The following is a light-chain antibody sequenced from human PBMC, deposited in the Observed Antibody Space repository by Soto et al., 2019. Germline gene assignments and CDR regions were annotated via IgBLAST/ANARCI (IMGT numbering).Light chain of an antibody. CDR3: QQTYIAPHS. Sequence: DIQMTQSPSSLSASVGDRVTITCRASQTISIYLNWYQQKPGKVPKVLIYAASSLQSGVPSRFTGSGSGTDFTLTISSLQPEDFATYYCQQTYIAPHSFGGGTKVEIK. V-gene: IGKV1-39*01. J-gene: IGKJ4*01. CDR1: QTISIY. CDR2: AAS.